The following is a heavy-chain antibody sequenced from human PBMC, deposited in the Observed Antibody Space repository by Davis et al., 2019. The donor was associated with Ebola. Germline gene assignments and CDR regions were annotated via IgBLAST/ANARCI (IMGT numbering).Heavy chain of an antibody. CDR1: GFTFSSYG. Sequence: PGGSLRLSCAASGFTFSSYGMHWVRQAPGKGLEWVAVISYDGSNKYYADSVKGRFTISRDNSKNTLYLQMNSLRAEDTAVYYCAKADRLDYWGQGTLVTVSS. CDR2: ISYDGSNK. J-gene: IGHJ4*02. D-gene: IGHD3-16*01. CDR3: AKADRLDY. V-gene: IGHV3-30*18.